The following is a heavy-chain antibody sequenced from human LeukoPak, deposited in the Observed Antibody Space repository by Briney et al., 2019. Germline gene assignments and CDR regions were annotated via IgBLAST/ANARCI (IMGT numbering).Heavy chain of an antibody. CDR3: ARYSSSWRAVDY. D-gene: IGHD6-13*01. CDR2: IYYSGST. CDR1: GGSISGYY. Sequence: PSETLSLTCTVSGGSISGYYWSWIRQPPGKGLEWIAYIYYSGSTNYNPSLKSRVTISVDTSKNQFSLKLSSVTAADTAVYYCARYSSSWRAVDYWGQGTLVTVSS. V-gene: IGHV4-59*01. J-gene: IGHJ4*02.